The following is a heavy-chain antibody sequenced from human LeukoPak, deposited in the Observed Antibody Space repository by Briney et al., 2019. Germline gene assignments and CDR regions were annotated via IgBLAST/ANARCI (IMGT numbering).Heavy chain of an antibody. Sequence: GGSLRLSCAASGFTFSSYSMNWVRQAPGKGLEWVSYISSSSSTIYYADSVKGRFTISRDNAKNSLYLQMNSLRAEDTAVYYCARDFPRVKGSSPSPVSYFDYWGQGTLVTVSS. CDR3: ARDFPRVKGSSPSPVSYFDY. CDR1: GFTFSSYS. J-gene: IGHJ4*02. D-gene: IGHD6-6*01. CDR2: ISSSSSTI. V-gene: IGHV3-48*01.